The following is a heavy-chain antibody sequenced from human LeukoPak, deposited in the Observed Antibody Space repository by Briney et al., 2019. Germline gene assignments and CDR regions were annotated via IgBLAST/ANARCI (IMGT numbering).Heavy chain of an antibody. J-gene: IGHJ4*02. CDR2: ISYDGSNK. D-gene: IGHD6-13*01. CDR1: GFTFSSYA. V-gene: IGHV3-30*04. CDR3: AGEGRLGIAAAAKPVGYFDY. Sequence: PGRFLRLSCAASGFTFSSYAMHWVRQAPGKGLEWVAVISYDGSNKYYADSVKGRFTISRDNSKNTLYLQMNSLRAEDTAVYYCAGEGRLGIAAAAKPVGYFDYWGQGTLVTVSS.